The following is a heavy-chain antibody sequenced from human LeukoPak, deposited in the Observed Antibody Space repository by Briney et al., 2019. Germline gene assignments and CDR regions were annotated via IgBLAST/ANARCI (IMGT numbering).Heavy chain of an antibody. J-gene: IGHJ3*01. V-gene: IGHV4-39*01. CDR3: AKAGVRYFDSSGLYAFDF. CDR1: GGPTSSTSYY. Sequence: SETLSLTCAVSGGPTSSTSYYWAWIRQPPGKGLEWIGTIYYSGSTYHNPSLKSRVTMSVDTSRNQFSLKLSSVDAADTAVYYCAKAGVRYFDSSGLYAFDFWGQGTTVTVSS. D-gene: IGHD3-22*01. CDR2: IYYSGST.